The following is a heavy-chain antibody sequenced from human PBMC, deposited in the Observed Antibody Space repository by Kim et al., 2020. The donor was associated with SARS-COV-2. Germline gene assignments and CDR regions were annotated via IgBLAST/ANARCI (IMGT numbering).Heavy chain of an antibody. CDR1: GFTFSSYG. CDR3: ATEPAYGSGSNFDY. CDR2: LSYAGSNK. J-gene: IGHJ4*02. V-gene: IGHV3-30*03. D-gene: IGHD3-10*01. Sequence: GGSLRLSCAASGFTFSSYGMHWVRQAPGKGLVCVSVLSYAGSNKYYSDSVKGRFPLSRDNSTNTLYLQMTSLRAEDTAVYYCATEPAYGSGSNFDYWVQG.